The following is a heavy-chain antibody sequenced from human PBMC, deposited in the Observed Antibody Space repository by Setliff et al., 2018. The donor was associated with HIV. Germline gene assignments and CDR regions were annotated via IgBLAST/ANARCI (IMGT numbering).Heavy chain of an antibody. CDR2: LYYSGST. D-gene: IGHD5-12*01. Sequence: ASETLSLTCIVSGASIRSYYWARIRQSPGRGLQYLGHLYYSGSTNYNPSLKSRITMSMDTSKNQFSLQLSSVTAADTAVYYCARIPWVATLWGGAFDLWGHGTMVTVSS. J-gene: IGHJ3*01. V-gene: IGHV4-59*01. CDR3: ARIPWVATLWGGAFDL. CDR1: GASIRSYY.